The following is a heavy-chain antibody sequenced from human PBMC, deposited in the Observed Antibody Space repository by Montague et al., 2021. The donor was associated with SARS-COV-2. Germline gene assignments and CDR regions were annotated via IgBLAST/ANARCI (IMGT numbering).Heavy chain of an antibody. V-gene: IGHV4-38-2*02. CDR2: IYHSGSN. D-gene: IGHD2-15*01. CDR3: AREWRYCSGGSCYSGWFDP. J-gene: IGHJ5*02. CDR1: GYSIRSGYY. Sequence: SETLSLTCTVSGYSIRSGYYWGWIRQPPGKGLEWIGSIYHSGSNYYKPFLKSRVTISVDTSKNQFSLKLSSVTAAVTAVYYCAREWRYCSGGSCYSGWFDPWGQGTLVTVSS.